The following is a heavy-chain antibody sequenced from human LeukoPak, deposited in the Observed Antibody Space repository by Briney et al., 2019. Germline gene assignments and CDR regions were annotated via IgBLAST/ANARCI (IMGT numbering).Heavy chain of an antibody. Sequence: PSQTLSLTCTVSGGSISRGDHYWSWIRQLPGKGLEWIGYIYYSGSTYYNPSLKSRVTISVDTSKNQFSLKLSSVTAADTAVYYCARGVYIAAAQYAYWGQGTLVTVSS. D-gene: IGHD6-13*01. V-gene: IGHV4-30-4*08. CDR1: GGSISRGDHY. J-gene: IGHJ4*02. CDR2: IYYSGST. CDR3: ARGVYIAAAQYAY.